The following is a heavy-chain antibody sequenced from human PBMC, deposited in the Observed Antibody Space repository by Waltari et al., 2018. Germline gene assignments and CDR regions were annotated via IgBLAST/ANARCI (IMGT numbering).Heavy chain of an antibody. CDR1: GGSISRSSYY. V-gene: IGHV4-39*07. CDR2: IYYSGST. Sequence: QLQLQESGPGLVKPSETLSLTCTVSGGSISRSSYYWAWISQPPGNGLEWIGSIYYSGSTYYNPSLKSRVTISVDTSKNQFSLKLSSVTAADTAVYYCARDRYYYGSGSPFDWYFDLWGRGTLVTVSS. CDR3: ARDRYYYGSGSPFDWYFDL. J-gene: IGHJ2*01. D-gene: IGHD3-10*01.